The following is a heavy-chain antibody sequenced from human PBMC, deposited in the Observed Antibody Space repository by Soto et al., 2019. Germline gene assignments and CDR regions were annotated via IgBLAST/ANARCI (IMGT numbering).Heavy chain of an antibody. D-gene: IGHD4-17*01. CDR1: GCSISSSSYY. CDR2: IYYSGST. V-gene: IGHV4-39*01. Sequence: SETLSLTGTPSGCSISSSSYYWGWIRQPPGKGLEWIGSIYYSGSTYYNPSLKSRVTISVDTSKNQFSLKLSSVTAADTAVYYCARQLGGDYVFTYYYYYMDVWGKGTTGTVSS. CDR3: ARQLGGDYVFTYYYYYMDV. J-gene: IGHJ6*03.